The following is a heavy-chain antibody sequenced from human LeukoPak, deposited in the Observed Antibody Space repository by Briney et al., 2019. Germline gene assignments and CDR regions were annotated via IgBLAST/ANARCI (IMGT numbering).Heavy chain of an antibody. CDR3: ATYPVVTAIRVFDY. Sequence: ASVKVSCKASGYIFTDYYMHWVRQAPGQGLEWMGIMRPSGGSTTYAQKFQGRVTMTRDTSTSTVYMELSSLRSEDTAVYYCATYPVVTAIRVFDYWGQGTLVTVSS. V-gene: IGHV1-46*01. J-gene: IGHJ4*02. CDR1: GYIFTDYY. CDR2: MRPSGGST. D-gene: IGHD2-21*02.